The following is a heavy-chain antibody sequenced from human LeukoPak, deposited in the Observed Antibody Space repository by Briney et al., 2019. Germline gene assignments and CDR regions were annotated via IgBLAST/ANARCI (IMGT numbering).Heavy chain of an antibody. D-gene: IGHD3-3*01. Sequence: SETLSLTCAVSGVSISPYYWAWIRQPPGKGLEWIGYIHTSGSNNQYPSLKSRVTMSVDKSKNHFSLRLTSVTAADTAVYYCARLSAAVHLGAFDLWGQGTMVNVSS. J-gene: IGHJ3*01. CDR3: ARLSAAVHLGAFDL. CDR2: IHTSGSN. CDR1: GVSISPYY. V-gene: IGHV4-4*09.